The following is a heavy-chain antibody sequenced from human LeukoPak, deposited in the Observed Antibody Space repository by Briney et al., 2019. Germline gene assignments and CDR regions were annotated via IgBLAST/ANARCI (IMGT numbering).Heavy chain of an antibody. CDR3: ARESGKFDY. CDR2: ISGDGVST. J-gene: IGHJ4*02. V-gene: IGHV3-43*02. Sequence: GGSLRLSCVASGLPIGDFAMHCVRQAPGKGLEWVSLISGDGVSTFYADSVKGRFSISRDNSKNSLSLEMNSLRTEDTAMYYCARESGKFDYWGQGTLVAVSS. CDR1: GLPIGDFA.